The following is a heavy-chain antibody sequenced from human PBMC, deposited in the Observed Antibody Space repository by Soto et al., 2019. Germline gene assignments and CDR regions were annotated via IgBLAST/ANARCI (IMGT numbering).Heavy chain of an antibody. Sequence: GGSLRLSCAASGFTFSSYAMSWVRQAPGKGLEWVSAISGSGGSTYYADSVKGRFTISRDNSKNTLYLQMNSLRAEDTAVYYCAKGPTFYCSGGSCYYDYWGQGTLVTSPQ. V-gene: IGHV3-23*01. D-gene: IGHD2-15*01. CDR3: AKGPTFYCSGGSCYYDY. CDR2: ISGSGGST. J-gene: IGHJ4*02. CDR1: GFTFSSYA.